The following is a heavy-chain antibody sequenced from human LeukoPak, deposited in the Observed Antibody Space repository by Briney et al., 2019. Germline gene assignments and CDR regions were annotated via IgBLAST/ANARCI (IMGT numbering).Heavy chain of an antibody. CDR3: ARGPVVVVPAANYYYYYGMDV. CDR1: GYTFTSYG. J-gene: IGHJ6*02. Sequence: ASVKVSCKASGYTFTSYGISWVRQAPGQGLEWMGGIIPIFGTANYAQKFQGRVTITADESTSTAYMELSSLRSEDTAVYYCARGPVVVVPAANYYYYYGMDVWGQGTTVTVSS. D-gene: IGHD2-2*01. V-gene: IGHV1-69*13. CDR2: IIPIFGTA.